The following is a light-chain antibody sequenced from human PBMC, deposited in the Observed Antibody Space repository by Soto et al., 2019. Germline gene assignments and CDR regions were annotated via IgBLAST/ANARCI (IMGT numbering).Light chain of an antibody. J-gene: IGLJ2*01. CDR3: SSYAASNNLGV. CDR2: EVS. V-gene: IGLV2-8*01. CDR1: SSDVGGYNY. Sequence: QSVLTQPPSASGSPGQSVTLSCIGTSSDVGGYNYVSWYQQHPGKAPKLMIYEVSKRPSGVPDRFSGSKSGNTASLTVSGLQAEDEADYYCSSYAASNNLGVFGGGTKVTVL.